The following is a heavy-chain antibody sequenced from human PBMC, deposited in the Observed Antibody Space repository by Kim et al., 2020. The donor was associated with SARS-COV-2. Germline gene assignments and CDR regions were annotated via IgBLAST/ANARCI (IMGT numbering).Heavy chain of an antibody. CDR2: INPSDGST. V-gene: IGHV1-46*01. Sequence: ASVKVSCEASGYTLTGYHMHWVRQAPGQGLEWMGQINPSDGSTRDIQKFQGRFTMTRDTSTSTVYMELTGLTSEDTAVYYCARDSTEWAIDYWGQGTLVTVSS. J-gene: IGHJ4*02. D-gene: IGHD1-26*01. CDR3: ARDSTEWAIDY. CDR1: GYTLTGYH.